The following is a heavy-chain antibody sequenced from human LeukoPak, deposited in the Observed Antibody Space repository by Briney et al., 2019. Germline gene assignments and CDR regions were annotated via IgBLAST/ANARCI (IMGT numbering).Heavy chain of an antibody. CDR1: GGSISSYY. CDR2: IYYSGTT. V-gene: IGHV4-59*08. J-gene: IGHJ5*02. D-gene: IGHD6-13*01. Sequence: SETLSLTCTVSGGSISSYYWSWIRQPPGKGLEWIGYIYYSGTTNYNTFLKSRVTISVDTSKNQFSLKLGSVTAADTAVYYCARRGLDSSSWGIWFDPWGQGTLVTVSS. CDR3: ARRGLDSSSWGIWFDP.